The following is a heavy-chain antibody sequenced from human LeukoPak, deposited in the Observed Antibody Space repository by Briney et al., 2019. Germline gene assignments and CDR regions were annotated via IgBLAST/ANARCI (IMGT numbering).Heavy chain of an antibody. CDR3: ARHTSSSWHHDAFDI. CDR2: IYYSGST. D-gene: IGHD6-13*01. V-gene: IGHV4-59*08. CDR1: GGSISSYH. J-gene: IGHJ3*02. Sequence: SETLSLTCTVSGGSISSYHWSWIRQPPGKGLEWIGYIYYSGSTNYNPSLKSRVTISVDTSKNQFSLKLSSVTAADTAVYYCARHTSSSWHHDAFDIWGQGTMVTVSS.